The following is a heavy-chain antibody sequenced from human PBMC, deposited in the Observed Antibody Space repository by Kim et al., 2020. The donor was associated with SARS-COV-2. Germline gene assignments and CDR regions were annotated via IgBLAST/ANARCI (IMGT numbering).Heavy chain of an antibody. D-gene: IGHD6-6*01. Sequence: TPSLKSRVTVSLDTSKNQFSRKLSSVTAADAAVYYCARTRAGRPEAFDIWGQGTMVTVSS. V-gene: IGHV4-34*01. J-gene: IGHJ3*02. CDR3: ARTRAGRPEAFDI.